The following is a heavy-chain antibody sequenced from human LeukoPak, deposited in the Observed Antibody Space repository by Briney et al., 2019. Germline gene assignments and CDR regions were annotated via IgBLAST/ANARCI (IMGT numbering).Heavy chain of an antibody. D-gene: IGHD6-13*01. J-gene: IGHJ1*01. CDR2: ISSSGETI. Sequence: GGSLRLSCAAAGLTFSSYEMYWVRQAPGKGLEWVSYISSSGETIYYADSVKGRFTISRDNANKSLYLRMSGLRVEDTAIYYCIPPAAGLRRTISTEYFQHWGQGALVTVSS. CDR1: GLTFSSYE. V-gene: IGHV3-48*03. CDR3: IPPAAGLRRTISTEYFQH.